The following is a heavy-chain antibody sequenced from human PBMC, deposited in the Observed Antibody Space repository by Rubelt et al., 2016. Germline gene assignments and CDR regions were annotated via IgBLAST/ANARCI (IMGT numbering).Heavy chain of an antibody. D-gene: IGHD6-19*01. J-gene: IGHJ4*02. V-gene: IGHV3-30*04. CDR1: GFTFSSYA. Sequence: QVQLVESGGGVVQPGRSLRLSCAASGFTFSSYAMHWVRQAPGKGLEWVAVISDDGTNKYYADSVKGRFTISRDNSKNTLYLQMNSLRAEDTAVYYCASSSGWYFDYWGQGTLVTVSS. CDR2: ISDDGTNK. CDR3: ASSSGWYFDY.